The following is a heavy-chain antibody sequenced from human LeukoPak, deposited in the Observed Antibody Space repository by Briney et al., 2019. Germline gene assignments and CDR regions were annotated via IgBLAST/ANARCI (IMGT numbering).Heavy chain of an antibody. D-gene: IGHD5-24*01. Sequence: GGSLRLSCAASGFTFDDYAMHWVRQAPGKGLEWVSGISWNSGTIGYADSAKGRFTISRDNSKNSLYLQMNSLRAEDTALYYCAKGGRRWLPLYYYYMDVWGKGTTVTVSS. CDR2: ISWNSGTI. V-gene: IGHV3-9*01. CDR3: AKGGRRWLPLYYYYMDV. CDR1: GFTFDDYA. J-gene: IGHJ6*03.